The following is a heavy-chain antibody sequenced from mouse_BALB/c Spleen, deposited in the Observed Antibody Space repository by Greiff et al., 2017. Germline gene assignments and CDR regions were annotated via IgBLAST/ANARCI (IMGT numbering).Heavy chain of an antibody. CDR1: GYTFTSYW. CDR2: INPSTGYT. D-gene: IGHD2-14*01. Sequence: VQLQQSGAELAKPGASVKMSCKASGYTFTSYWMHWVKQRPGQGLEWIGYINPSTGYTEYNQKFKDKATLTADKSSSTAYMQLSSLTSEDSAVYYCARLGRYDAWFAYWGQGTLVTVSA. CDR3: ARLGRYDAWFAY. J-gene: IGHJ3*01. V-gene: IGHV1-7*01.